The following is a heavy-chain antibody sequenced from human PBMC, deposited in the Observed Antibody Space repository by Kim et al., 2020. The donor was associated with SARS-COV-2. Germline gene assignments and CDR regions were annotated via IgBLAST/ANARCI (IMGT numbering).Heavy chain of an antibody. CDR1: GLTFKNYW. V-gene: IGHV3-7*03. J-gene: IGHJ6*02. Sequence: GGSLRLSCAASGLTFKNYWMTWVRQAPGTGLEWVASIKYDGSAEFYVDSVRGRFTISRDNAKDSVYLQLSSLRAEDTAGYYCAKGTNMDVWGQGTTVT. CDR3: AKGTNMDV. D-gene: IGHD1-1*01. CDR2: IKYDGSAE.